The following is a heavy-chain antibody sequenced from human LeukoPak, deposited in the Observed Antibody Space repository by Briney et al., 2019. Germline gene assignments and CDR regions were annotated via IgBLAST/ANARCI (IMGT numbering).Heavy chain of an antibody. CDR3: ARDSGVYTSSWYLNY. D-gene: IGHD6-13*01. CDR1: GGSISSSSYY. CDR2: IYYSGST. V-gene: IGHV4-39*07. J-gene: IGHJ4*02. Sequence: PSETLSLTCTVSGGSISSSSYYWGWIRQPPGKGLEWIGSIYYSGSTYYNPSLKSRVTISVDTSKNQFSLKLSSVTAADTAVYYCARDSGVYTSSWYLNYWGQGTLVTVSS.